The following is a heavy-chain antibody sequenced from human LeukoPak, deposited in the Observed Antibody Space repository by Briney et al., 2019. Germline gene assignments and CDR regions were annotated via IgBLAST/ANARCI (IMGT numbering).Heavy chain of an antibody. V-gene: IGHV1-46*04. Sequence: GASVKLSCKASGYPLTTYYMHWVRQAPGQGLEWVGIINPSGGSTNYAQRLQGRVTMTRDTSTSTVYMVLRRLRSEDTAVYCCARESMIARERKFGLWGRGTVVSVSS. CDR3: ARESMIARERKFGL. CDR1: GYPLTTYY. J-gene: IGHJ4*02. CDR2: INPSGGST. D-gene: IGHD3-16*01.